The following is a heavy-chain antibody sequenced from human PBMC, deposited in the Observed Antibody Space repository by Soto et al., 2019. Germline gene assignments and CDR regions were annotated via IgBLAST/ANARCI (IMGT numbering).Heavy chain of an antibody. CDR3: AREFKMATITSPYGY. CDR1: GYTFTGYY. CDR2: INPNSGGT. Sequence: GASVKVSCKASGYTFTGYYMHWVRQAPGQGLEWMGWINPNSGGTNYAQKFQGRVTMTRDTSISTAYMELSRLRSDDTAVYYRAREFKMATITSPYGYWGQGTLVTVSS. V-gene: IGHV1-2*02. D-gene: IGHD5-12*01. J-gene: IGHJ4*02.